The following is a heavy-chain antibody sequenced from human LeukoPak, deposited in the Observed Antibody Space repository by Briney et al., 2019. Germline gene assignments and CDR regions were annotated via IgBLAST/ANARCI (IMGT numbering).Heavy chain of an antibody. CDR1: GFTFSSYS. Sequence: GGSLRLSCAASGFTFSSYSMNWVRQAPGKGLEWVSYISSSSSTIYYADSVKGRFTIPRDNAKNSLYLRMNSLRAEDTAVYYCARVAPDYDFWSGYDYWGQGTLVTVSS. J-gene: IGHJ4*02. CDR3: ARVAPDYDFWSGYDY. CDR2: ISSSSSTI. D-gene: IGHD3-3*01. V-gene: IGHV3-48*01.